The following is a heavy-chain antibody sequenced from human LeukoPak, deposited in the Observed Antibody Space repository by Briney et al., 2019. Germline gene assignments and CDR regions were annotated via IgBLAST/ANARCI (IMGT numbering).Heavy chain of an antibody. CDR1: GYSISSSYY. V-gene: IGHV4-38-2*02. CDR3: ATQDRYYYDSSGYGAFDI. CDR2: IYYSGST. Sequence: PSETLSLTCTVSGYSISSSYYWGWIRQPPGKGLEWIGSIYYSGSTYYNPSLKSRVTISVDTSKNQFSLKLSSVTAADTAVYYCATQDRYYYDSSGYGAFDIWGQGTMVTVSS. J-gene: IGHJ3*02. D-gene: IGHD3-22*01.